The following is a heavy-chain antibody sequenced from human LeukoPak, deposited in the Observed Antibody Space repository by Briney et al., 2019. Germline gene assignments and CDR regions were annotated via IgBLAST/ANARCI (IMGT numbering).Heavy chain of an antibody. CDR2: IYYSGST. J-gene: IGHJ4*02. V-gene: IGHV4-59*06. CDR3: ARRAGSGSYSHFDY. D-gene: IGHD3-10*01. Sequence: SETLSLTCTVSGESMSGFYWNWIRQPPGKGLEWIGYIYYSGSTYYNPSLKSRVTISVDTSKNQFSLKLSSVTAADTAVYYCARRAGSGSYSHFDYWGQGTLVTVSS. CDR1: GESMSGFY.